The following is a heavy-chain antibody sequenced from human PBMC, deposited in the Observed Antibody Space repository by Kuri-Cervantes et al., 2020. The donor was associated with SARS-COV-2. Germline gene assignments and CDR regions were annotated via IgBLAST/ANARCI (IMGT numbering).Heavy chain of an antibody. Sequence: SETLSLTCAYYGEAFSGYYWNWIRQSPGRGLEWIGEVNHRGETNYNPSLKSRVSISVDTSNNQFSLHLSSVTAADTAVYHCARAYGLLRYIYYMDVWGKGTTVTVSS. CDR1: GEAFSGYY. CDR3: ARAYGLLRYIYYMDV. J-gene: IGHJ6*03. V-gene: IGHV4-34*01. CDR2: VNHRGET. D-gene: IGHD3-9*01.